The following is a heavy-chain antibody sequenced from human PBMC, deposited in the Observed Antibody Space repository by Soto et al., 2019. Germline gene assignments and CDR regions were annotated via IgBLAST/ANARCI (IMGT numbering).Heavy chain of an antibody. V-gene: IGHV4-31*01. J-gene: IGHJ5*02. CDR3: AREDGSAMAGNWFDP. CDR1: GGSISSGGYY. CDR2: IYYCGST. Sequence: QVQLQESGPGLVKPSQTLSLTCTVSGGSISSGGYYWSWIRQHPGKGLEWIGYIYYCGSTYYTPALKSQFTISVDTSKNQFSLKLSSVTAADTAVYYCAREDGSAMAGNWFDPWGQGTLVTVSS. D-gene: IGHD5-18*01.